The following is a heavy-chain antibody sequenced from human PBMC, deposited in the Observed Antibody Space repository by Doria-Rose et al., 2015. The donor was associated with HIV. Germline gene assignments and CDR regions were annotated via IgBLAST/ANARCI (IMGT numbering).Heavy chain of an antibody. V-gene: IGHV2-26*01. J-gene: IGHJ4*02. CDR2: TYSDDER. D-gene: IGHD6-13*01. CDR3: ARIKSSRWYHKYYFDF. Sequence: QVTLKESGPVLVKPTETLTLTCTVSGVSLSSPGMGVSWIRQPPGKALEWLANTYSDDERSYKTSLKSRITISRGTSKSQVALTMTDMDPVDTATYYCARIKSSRWYHKYYFDFWGQGTLVIVSA. CDR1: GVSLSSPGMG.